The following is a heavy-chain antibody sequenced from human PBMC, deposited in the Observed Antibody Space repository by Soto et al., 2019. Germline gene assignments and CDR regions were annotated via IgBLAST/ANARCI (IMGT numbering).Heavy chain of an antibody. CDR3: AHAGDYDLLTFDH. V-gene: IGHV2-5*02. D-gene: IGHD4-17*01. CDR2: IYWDDDK. J-gene: IGHJ4*02. Sequence: QITLKESGPTLVRPAQTLTLTCDFSGFSLSTYHMGVAWIRQPPGKALEWLALIYWDDDKRYSPSLKDRLAISKDTSSNQVVLTITNMDPGDTATYFCAHAGDYDLLTFDHWGPVPLVTVSS. CDR1: GFSLSTYHMG.